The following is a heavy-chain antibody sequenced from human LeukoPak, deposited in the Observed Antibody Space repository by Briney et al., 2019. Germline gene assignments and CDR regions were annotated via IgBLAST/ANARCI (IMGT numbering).Heavy chain of an antibody. J-gene: IGHJ4*02. V-gene: IGHV4-39*02. D-gene: IGHD4/OR15-4a*01. CDR2: IENSGII. CDR1: GGSMTRRSYY. Sequence: MASETLSLTCTVSGGSMTRRSYYWGWIRQPPGKVLEWIGGIENSGIIYYTPSLKSRDTISVYTSQNQSSLRQSSVTAADTAVYYCAKEQKGATDGNVFEYWGQGTLVTVFS. CDR3: AKEQKGATDGNVFEY.